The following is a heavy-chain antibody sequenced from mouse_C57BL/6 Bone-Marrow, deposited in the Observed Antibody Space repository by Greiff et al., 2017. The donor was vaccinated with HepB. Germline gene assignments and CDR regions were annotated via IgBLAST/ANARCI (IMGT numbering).Heavy chain of an antibody. V-gene: IGHV1-18*01. CDR1: GYTFTDYN. CDR2: INPHNGGT. J-gene: IGHJ1*03. CDR3: AREGSYWYFDV. Sequence: VQLQQSGPELVKPGASVKIPCKASGYTFTDYNMDWVKQSHGKSLEWIGDINPHNGGTNYNQKFKGKATLTVDKSSSTAYMELRSLTSEDTAVYYCAREGSYWYFDVWGTGTTVTVSS.